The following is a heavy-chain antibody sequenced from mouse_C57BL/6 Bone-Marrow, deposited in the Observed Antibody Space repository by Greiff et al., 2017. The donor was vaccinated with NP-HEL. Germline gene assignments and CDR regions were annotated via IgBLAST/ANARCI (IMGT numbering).Heavy chain of an antibody. CDR3: ARSFITTVVARSGFAY. CDR1: GYTFTSYW. D-gene: IGHD1-1*01. J-gene: IGHJ3*01. V-gene: IGHV1-64*01. CDR2: IHPNSGST. Sequence: QVQLQQPGAELVKPGASVKLSCKASGYTFTSYWMHWVKQRPGQGLEWIGMIHPNSGSTNYNEKFKSKATLTVDKSSSTAYMQLSSLTSEDSAVYYCARSFITTVVARSGFAYWGQGTLVTVSA.